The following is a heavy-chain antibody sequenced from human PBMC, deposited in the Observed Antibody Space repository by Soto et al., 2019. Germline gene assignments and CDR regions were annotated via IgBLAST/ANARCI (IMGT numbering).Heavy chain of an antibody. CDR1: GESFSGHF. Sequence: QVQLHQWGTGLLKPSETLSLTCSVSGESFSGHFWTWIRQPPGKGLEWIGEIDSSGATHYNASVKSRVSMSVDTTKKQVSLKVTSVTAADTAVYDCASGGITPSMFVFDYWGQGTLVIVSS. CDR3: ASGGITPSMFVFDY. J-gene: IGHJ4*02. CDR2: IDSSGAT. D-gene: IGHD3-10*02. V-gene: IGHV4-34*01.